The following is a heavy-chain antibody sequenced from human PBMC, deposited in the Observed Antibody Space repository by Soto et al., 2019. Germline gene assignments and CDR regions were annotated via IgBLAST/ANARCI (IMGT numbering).Heavy chain of an antibody. CDR2: ISCDGRNK. CDR3: ARNGSGNYYHFDY. D-gene: IGHD3-10*01. Sequence: PGGSLRLSCAASGFTFSNYAMHGVRQAPGKGLEWVAVISCDGRNKYYADSVKGRFTISRDNSKNTLYLQVNSLRADDTAVYYCARNGSGNYYHFDYWGQGTLVTVSS. CDR1: GFTFSNYA. J-gene: IGHJ4*02. V-gene: IGHV3-30*04.